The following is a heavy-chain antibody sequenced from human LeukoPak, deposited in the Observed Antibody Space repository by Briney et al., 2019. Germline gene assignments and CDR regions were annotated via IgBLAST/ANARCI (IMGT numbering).Heavy chain of an antibody. CDR1: GFTFSSYA. J-gene: IGHJ5*02. CDR2: ISYDGSNK. Sequence: GGSLRLSCAACGFTFSSYAMHWVRQAPGKGLEWVAVISYDGSNKYYADSVKGRFTISRDNSKNTLYLQMNSLRAEDTAVYYCARALSIAAAGKGHNWFDPWGQGTLVSVSS. D-gene: IGHD6-13*01. V-gene: IGHV3-30*04. CDR3: ARALSIAAAGKGHNWFDP.